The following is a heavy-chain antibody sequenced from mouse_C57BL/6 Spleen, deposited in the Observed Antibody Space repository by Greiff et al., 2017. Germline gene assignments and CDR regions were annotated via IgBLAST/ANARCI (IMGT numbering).Heavy chain of an antibody. CDR1: GFTFSSYA. CDR2: ISDGGSYT. V-gene: IGHV5-4*01. J-gene: IGHJ2*01. CDR3: ARITTRDYFDY. D-gene: IGHD2-4*01. Sequence: EVHLVESGGGLVKPGGSLKLSCAASGFTFSSYAMSWVRQTPEKRLEWVATISDGGSYTYYPDNVKGRFTISRDNAKNNLYLQMSHLKSEDTAMYYCARITTRDYFDYWGQGTTLTVSS.